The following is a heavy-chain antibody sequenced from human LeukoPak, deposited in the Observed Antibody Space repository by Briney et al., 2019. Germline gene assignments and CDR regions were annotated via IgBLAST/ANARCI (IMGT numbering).Heavy chain of an antibody. CDR1: GFTFSSYA. Sequence: GGSLRLSCAASGFTFSSYAMSWVRQAPGKGLEWVSAISGSGGSTYYADSVKGRFTISRDNSKNTLYLQMNSLRAEDTAVYYCARDLYSSGYFRASAFDIWGQGTMVTVSS. D-gene: IGHD3-22*01. CDR3: ARDLYSSGYFRASAFDI. J-gene: IGHJ3*02. V-gene: IGHV3-23*01. CDR2: ISGSGGST.